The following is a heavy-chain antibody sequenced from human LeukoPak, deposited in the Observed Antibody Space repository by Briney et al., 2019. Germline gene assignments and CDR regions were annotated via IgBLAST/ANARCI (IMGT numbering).Heavy chain of an antibody. CDR3: ARAAAGRACSY. J-gene: IGHJ4*02. V-gene: IGHV4-34*01. Sequence: SETLSLTCAVYGGSFSGYYWSWIRQPPGKGLEWIGEINHSGSTNYNPSLKSRVTISVDTSKNQFSLKLSSVTAADTAVYYCARAAAGRACSYWGQGTLVTVSS. CDR2: INHSGST. CDR1: GGSFSGYY. D-gene: IGHD6-13*01.